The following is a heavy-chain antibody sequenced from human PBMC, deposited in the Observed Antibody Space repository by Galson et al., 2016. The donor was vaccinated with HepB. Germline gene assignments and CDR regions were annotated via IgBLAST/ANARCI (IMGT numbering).Heavy chain of an antibody. CDR3: ARTYDRRGEDGGG. D-gene: IGHD3-16*01. CDR2: ISQDGSEE. J-gene: IGHJ4*02. CDR1: GFTFSAYG. Sequence: SLRLSCAGSGFTFSAYGLLWVRQGTDKGLEWVAAISQDGSEEFYGDSVKGRFTISRDNSERTVYLQINSLRVDDTSIDYCARTYDRRGEDGGGGGQGTLVAASA. V-gene: IGHV3-30*03.